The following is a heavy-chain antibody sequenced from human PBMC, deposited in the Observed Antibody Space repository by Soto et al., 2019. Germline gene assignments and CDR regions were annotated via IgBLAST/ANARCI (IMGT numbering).Heavy chain of an antibody. CDR1: GGTFSTYT. CDR2: IIPILNIA. Sequence: QVQLVQSGAEVKKPGSSVKVSCEASGGTFSTYTFTWVRQAPGQGLEWVGRIIPILNIANYAQKFQGRVTLTADRSTSTSYLELNSLRSEDTAVYYCAGVEGIAVAGIYSFDYWGQGTLVTVSS. J-gene: IGHJ4*02. V-gene: IGHV1-69*02. CDR3: AGVEGIAVAGIYSFDY. D-gene: IGHD6-19*01.